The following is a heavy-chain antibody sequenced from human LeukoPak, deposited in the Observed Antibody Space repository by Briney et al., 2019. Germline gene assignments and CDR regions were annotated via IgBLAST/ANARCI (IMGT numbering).Heavy chain of an antibody. D-gene: IGHD4-17*01. J-gene: IGHJ3*02. CDR2: ISYDGSNK. CDR1: GFTFSSYS. V-gene: IGHV3-30*04. CDR3: ATTTVTTFYAFDI. Sequence: GSLRLSCAASGFTFSSYSMHWVRPAPGKGLEWVAVISYDGSNKYYADSVKGRFTISRDNSKNTLYLQMNSLRAEDTAVYYCATTTVTTFYAFDIWGQGTMVTVSS.